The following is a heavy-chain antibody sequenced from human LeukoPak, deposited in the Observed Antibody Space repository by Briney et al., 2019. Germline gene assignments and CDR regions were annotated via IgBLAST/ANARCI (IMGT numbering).Heavy chain of an antibody. CDR3: ARDSVVRGAPEFDC. V-gene: IGHV3-7*01. CDR2: IKQDGSEK. Sequence: GGSLRLSCAASGFTFSSYWMSWVRQAPGKGLEWVANIKQDGSEKYYVDSVKGRFTISRDNAKNSLYLQMDSLRAEDTAVYFCARDSVVRGAPEFDCWGRGTLVTVSS. D-gene: IGHD3-10*01. J-gene: IGHJ4*02. CDR1: GFTFSSYW.